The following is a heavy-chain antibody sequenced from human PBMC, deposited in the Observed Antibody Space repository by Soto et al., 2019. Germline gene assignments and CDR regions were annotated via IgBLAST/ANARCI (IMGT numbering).Heavy chain of an antibody. Sequence: PSETLSLTCAVYGGSFSGYYWSWIRQPPGKGLEWIGEINHSGSTNYNPSLKSRVTISVDTSKNQFSLKLSSVTAADTAVYYCARSPGTTTPSPYYYMDVWGKGTTVTVSS. CDR2: INHSGST. CDR1: GGSFSGYY. V-gene: IGHV4-34*01. D-gene: IGHD4-4*01. J-gene: IGHJ6*03. CDR3: ARSPGTTTPSPYYYMDV.